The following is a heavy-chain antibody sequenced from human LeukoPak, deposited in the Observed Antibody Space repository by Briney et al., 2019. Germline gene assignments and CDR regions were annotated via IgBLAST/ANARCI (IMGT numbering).Heavy chain of an antibody. V-gene: IGHV4-4*02. D-gene: IGHD6-19*01. Sequence: PSGILSLTCAVSGGSISSSNWWSWVRQPPGKGLEGIGEIYHSGSTNYNPSLKSRVTISVDKSKNQFSLKLSSVTAADTAVYYCARMQRIAVAGTFMISAFDIWGQGTMVTVSS. CDR1: GGSISSSNW. CDR2: IYHSGST. J-gene: IGHJ3*02. CDR3: ARMQRIAVAGTFMISAFDI.